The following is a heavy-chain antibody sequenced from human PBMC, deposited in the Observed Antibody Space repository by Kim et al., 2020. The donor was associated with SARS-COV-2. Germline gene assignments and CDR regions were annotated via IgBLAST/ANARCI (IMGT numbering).Heavy chain of an antibody. Sequence: ASVKVSCKASGYTFTSYDINWVRQATGQGLEWMGWMNPNSGNTGYAQKFQGRVTMTRNTSISTAYMELSSLRSEDTAVYYCARGNRAIFGVVIIGWFDPWGQGTLVTVSS. CDR2: MNPNSGNT. D-gene: IGHD3-3*01. CDR1: GYTFTSYD. CDR3: ARGNRAIFGVVIIGWFDP. V-gene: IGHV1-8*01. J-gene: IGHJ5*02.